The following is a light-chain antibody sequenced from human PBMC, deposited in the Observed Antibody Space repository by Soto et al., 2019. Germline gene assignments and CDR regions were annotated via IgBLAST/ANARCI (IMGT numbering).Light chain of an antibody. CDR2: DVS. J-gene: IGLJ1*01. V-gene: IGLV2-14*01. CDR3: SSYTSSSTPLYV. Sequence: QSVLTQPASVSGSPGQSITISCTGTSSEVGGYNYVSWYQQHPGKAPKLMIYDVSNRPSGVSNRFSGSKSGNTAPLTISGLQAEDEADYYCSSYTSSSTPLYVFGTGTKVT. CDR1: SSEVGGYNY.